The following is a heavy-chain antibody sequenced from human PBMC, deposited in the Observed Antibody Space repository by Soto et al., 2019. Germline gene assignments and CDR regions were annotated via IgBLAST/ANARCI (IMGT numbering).Heavy chain of an antibody. CDR2: INHSGST. V-gene: IGHV4-34*01. Sequence: NPSETLSLTCAVYGWSFSGYYWSWIRQPPGKGLEWIGEINHSGSTNYNPSLKSRVTISVDTSKNQFSLKLSSVTAADTAVYYCARGQRGRRYCSSTSCQNDAFDIWGQGTMVTVS. CDR1: GWSFSGYY. D-gene: IGHD2-2*01. CDR3: ARGQRGRRYCSSTSCQNDAFDI. J-gene: IGHJ3*02.